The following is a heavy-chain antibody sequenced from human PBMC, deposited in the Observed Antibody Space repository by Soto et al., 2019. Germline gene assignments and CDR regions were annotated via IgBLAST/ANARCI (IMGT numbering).Heavy chain of an antibody. V-gene: IGHV3-30-3*01. Sequence: QVQLVESGGGVVQPGRSLRLSCAASGFTFSNYIMHWVRQAPGKELEWVAMILHDGNNKYYADSVKGRFTISRDNSKNTLYLPMNSLRTEDTAIYYCARDDEDGSYCDLGYWGQGTLVTVSS. D-gene: IGHD3-10*01. CDR2: ILHDGNNK. J-gene: IGHJ4*02. CDR1: GFTFSNYI. CDR3: ARDDEDGSYCDLGY.